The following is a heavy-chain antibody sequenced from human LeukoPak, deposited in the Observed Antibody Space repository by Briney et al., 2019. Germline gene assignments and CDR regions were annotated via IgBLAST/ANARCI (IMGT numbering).Heavy chain of an antibody. CDR1: GGSISSNRYY. D-gene: IGHD5-24*01. CDR3: ASPREMATIYDAFDI. Sequence: PSETLSLTCTVSGGSISSNRYYWGWIRQPPGKGLEWIGTIYYNGDTYYDPSLKSRVTISVDTSKNQFSMKLSSVTAADTAVYYCASPREMATIYDAFDIWGQGTMVTVSS. V-gene: IGHV4-39*01. CDR2: IYYNGDT. J-gene: IGHJ3*02.